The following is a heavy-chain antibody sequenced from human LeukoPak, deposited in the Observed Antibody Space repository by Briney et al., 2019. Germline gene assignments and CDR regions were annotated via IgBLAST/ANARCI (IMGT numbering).Heavy chain of an antibody. V-gene: IGHV3-48*01. Sequence: GGSLRLSCAASGFSLSHYSVTWVRQASGKGLEWVSYIGVTGSPTYYADSVKARFTISRDDAKESLYLQMNSLRAEDTAVYYCARRSYYYDSSGYSTFDYWGQGTLVTVSS. J-gene: IGHJ4*02. CDR1: GFSLSHYS. CDR2: IGVTGSPT. D-gene: IGHD3-22*01. CDR3: ARRSYYYDSSGYSTFDY.